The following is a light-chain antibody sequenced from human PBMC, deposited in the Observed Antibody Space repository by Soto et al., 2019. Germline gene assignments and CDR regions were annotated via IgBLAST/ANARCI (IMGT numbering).Light chain of an antibody. CDR1: SSDVGGYNY. CDR3: SSYTSSSTNYV. CDR2: EVS. V-gene: IGLV2-14*01. Sequence: QSALTQPAPVSGSPGQSITISCTGTSSDVGGYNYVSWYQQHPGKAPKLMIYEVSNRPSGVSNRFSGSKSGNTASLTISGLQAEDEADYYCSSYTSSSTNYVFGTGTKVTVL. J-gene: IGLJ1*01.